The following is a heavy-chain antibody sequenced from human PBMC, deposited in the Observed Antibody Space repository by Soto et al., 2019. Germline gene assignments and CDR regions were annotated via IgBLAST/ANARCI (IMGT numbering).Heavy chain of an antibody. CDR3: ARDYYDSFFDY. CDR2: ISKSSRYI. V-gene: IGHV3-21*01. J-gene: IGHJ4*02. CDR1: GFTVSSNY. D-gene: IGHD3-22*01. Sequence: PGGSLRLSCAASGFTVSSNYMSWVRQAPGKGLEWVSSISKSSRYIYYADSVKGRFTISRDNAKNSLYLQMNSRRAEDTAVYYCARDYYDSFFDYWGQGTLVTVSS.